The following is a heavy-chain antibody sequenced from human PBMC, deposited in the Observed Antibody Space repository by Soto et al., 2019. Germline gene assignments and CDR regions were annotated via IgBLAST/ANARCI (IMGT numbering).Heavy chain of an antibody. D-gene: IGHD5-18*01. CDR1: GGSISSSSYY. Sequence: SETLSLTCTVSGGSISSSSYYWGWIRQPPGKGLEWIGSIYYSGSTYYNPSLKSRVTISVDTSKNQFSLKLSSVTAADTAVYYCARLHRYSYGIGSYGMDVWGQGNTVTFSS. CDR2: IYYSGST. J-gene: IGHJ6*02. V-gene: IGHV4-39*01. CDR3: ARLHRYSYGIGSYGMDV.